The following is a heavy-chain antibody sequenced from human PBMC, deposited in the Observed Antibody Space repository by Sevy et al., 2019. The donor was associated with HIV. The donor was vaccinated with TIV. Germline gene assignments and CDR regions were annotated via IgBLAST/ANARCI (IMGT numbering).Heavy chain of an antibody. CDR1: GYTFTSYD. Sequence: ASVKVSCKASGYTFTSYDINWVRQATGQGLEWMGWMYPNSGNTGYAQKFQGRVTMTRNTSISTAYMELSSLRSEDTAVYYCARGGYYYDSSGYYLFYYYYGMDVWGQGTTVTVSS. J-gene: IGHJ6*02. CDR2: MYPNSGNT. D-gene: IGHD3-22*01. CDR3: ARGGYYYDSSGYYLFYYYYGMDV. V-gene: IGHV1-8*01.